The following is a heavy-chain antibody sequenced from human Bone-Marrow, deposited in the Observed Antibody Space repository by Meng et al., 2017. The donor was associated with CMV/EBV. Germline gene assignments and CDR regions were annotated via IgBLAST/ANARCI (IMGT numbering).Heavy chain of an antibody. CDR3: ASSPLKYLYFDY. Sequence: SETLSLTCAVYGGSLSSYYWIWLRQPPGKGLEWIGEISHSGRTTYSPSLKSRVIISVDTSRNQLSLKLSSVTAADTAVYYCASSPLKYLYFDYWGQGTLVTVSS. CDR2: ISHSGRT. J-gene: IGHJ4*02. D-gene: IGHD2/OR15-2a*01. V-gene: IGHV4-34*01. CDR1: GGSLSSYY.